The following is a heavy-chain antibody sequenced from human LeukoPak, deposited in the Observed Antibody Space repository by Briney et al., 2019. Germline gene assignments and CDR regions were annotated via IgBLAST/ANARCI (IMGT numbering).Heavy chain of an antibody. J-gene: IGHJ4*02. CDR3: ARQTGSGLFSLP. Sequence: PSETLSLTCTVSGGSISSYYWSWIRQPPGKGLEWIGCIYYSGSTNYNPSLKSRVTISVDTSKNQFSLKLSSVTAADTAVYYCARQTGSGLFSLPGGQGTLVTVSS. CDR2: IYYSGST. D-gene: IGHD3-10*01. CDR1: GGSISSYY. V-gene: IGHV4-59*08.